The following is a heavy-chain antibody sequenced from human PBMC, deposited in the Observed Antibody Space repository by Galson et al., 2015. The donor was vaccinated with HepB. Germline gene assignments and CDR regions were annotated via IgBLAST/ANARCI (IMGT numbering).Heavy chain of an antibody. V-gene: IGHV1-69*13. D-gene: IGHD6-13*01. Sequence: SVKVSCKASGGTFSSYAISWVRQAPGQGLEWMGGIIPIFGTANYAQKFQGRVTITADESTSTAYMELSSLRSEDTAVYYCASFEGYSSSWRFDYWGQGTLVTVSS. CDR3: ASFEGYSSSWRFDY. J-gene: IGHJ4*02. CDR2: IIPIFGTA. CDR1: GGTFSSYA.